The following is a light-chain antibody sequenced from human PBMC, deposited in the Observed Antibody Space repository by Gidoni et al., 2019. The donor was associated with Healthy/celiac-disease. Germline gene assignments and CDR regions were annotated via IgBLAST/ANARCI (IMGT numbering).Light chain of an antibody. CDR3: QKYNSAPPFT. V-gene: IGKV1-27*01. CDR1: QGISNY. CDR2: AAS. Sequence: DIQMTQSPSSLSASVGDRVTITCRASQGISNYLAWYQQKPGKVPKLLIYAASTLQSGVPSRFSGRGSGTDFTLTISSLQPEDVATYYCQKYNSAPPFTFGSGTKVDIK. J-gene: IGKJ3*01.